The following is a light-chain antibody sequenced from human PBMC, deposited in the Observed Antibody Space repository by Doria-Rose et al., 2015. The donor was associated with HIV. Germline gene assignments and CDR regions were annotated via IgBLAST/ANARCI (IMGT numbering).Light chain of an antibody. CDR3: QQYYDTPS. J-gene: IGKJ3*01. V-gene: IGKV4-1*01. CDR2: WAS. CDR1: QSLLYTSTNY. Sequence: DIRVTQSPESLGMSLGERATLNWKSNQSLLYTSTNYLAWYQQKPGQPPKLLNYWASTRQSRVPARFSGSGSGTDFTLTISSLEAEDVAVYYCQQYYDTPSFGPGTTVDIK.